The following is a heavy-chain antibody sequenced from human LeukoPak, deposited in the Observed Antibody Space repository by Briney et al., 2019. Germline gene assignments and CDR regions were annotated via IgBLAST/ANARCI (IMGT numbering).Heavy chain of an antibody. D-gene: IGHD3-9*01. CDR2: IFISGGT. CDR1: GGSISSYY. CDR3: ARGGSVYDILDPIDC. V-gene: IGHV4-4*07. Sequence: ASETLSLTCTVSGGSISSYYWSWIRQPAGKGLEWIGLIFISGGTNYNPSLKSRVTISVDTSKNQFSLKLSSVTAADTAVYYCARGGSVYDILDPIDCWGQGTLVTVSS. J-gene: IGHJ4*02.